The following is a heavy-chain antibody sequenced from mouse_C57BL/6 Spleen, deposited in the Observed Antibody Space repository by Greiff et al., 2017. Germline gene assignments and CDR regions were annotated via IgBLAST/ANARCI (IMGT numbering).Heavy chain of an antibody. J-gene: IGHJ4*01. CDR3: ARYPTYSARDY. D-gene: IGHD2-10*01. Sequence: QVQLQQSGAELVRPGSSVKLSCKASGYTFTSYWMDWVKQRPGQGLEWIGNIYPSDSETPSNQKFKDKATLTVDKSSSTAYMQLSSLTSEDSAVYYCARYPTYSARDYWGQGTSVTVSS. CDR2: IYPSDSET. V-gene: IGHV1-61*01. CDR1: GYTFTSYW.